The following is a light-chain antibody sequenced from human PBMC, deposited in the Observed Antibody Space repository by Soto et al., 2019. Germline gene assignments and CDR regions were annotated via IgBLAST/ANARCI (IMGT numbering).Light chain of an antibody. V-gene: IGKV1-12*01. Sequence: DIQMAQSPSALSASVGDTVTVTCRASQSVSGWLAWYQQKPGKAPNLLIYTASNLQSGVPSRFSGSGSGTNFTLTISSLQPEDFATYYCQQASSFPLSFGGGTKVDIK. CDR1: QSVSGW. J-gene: IGKJ4*01. CDR3: QQASSFPLS. CDR2: TAS.